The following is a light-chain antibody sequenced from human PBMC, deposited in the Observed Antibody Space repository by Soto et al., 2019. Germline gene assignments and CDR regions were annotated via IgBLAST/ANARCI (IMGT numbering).Light chain of an antibody. CDR1: QGVTSSS. V-gene: IGKV3-20*01. Sequence: DIVLTQSPGTLSLSPGERATLSCRTSQGVTSSSLAWYQQKPGQAPRLLIYDVSNRATGIPDRFSGSGSGTDFTLTISRLEPEDFAVYYCQQYGGSPLLTFGGGTKVDIK. J-gene: IGKJ4*01. CDR3: QQYGGSPLLT. CDR2: DVS.